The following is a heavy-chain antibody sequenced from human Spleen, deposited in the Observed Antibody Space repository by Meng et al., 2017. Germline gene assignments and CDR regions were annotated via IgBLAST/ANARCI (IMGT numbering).Heavy chain of an antibody. CDR2: ISGSGGST. CDR3: ARYPWTAMAPTYFDQ. V-gene: IGHV3-53*01. D-gene: IGHD5-18*01. Sequence: GGSLRLSCAASGFTVSSNYMSWVRQAPGKGLEWLSVISGSGGSTFYADSVKGRFTISKDTSSNTLYLLMNSLRADDTAMYFCARYPWTAMAPTYFDQWGQGTVVTVSS. CDR1: GFTVSSNY. J-gene: IGHJ4*02.